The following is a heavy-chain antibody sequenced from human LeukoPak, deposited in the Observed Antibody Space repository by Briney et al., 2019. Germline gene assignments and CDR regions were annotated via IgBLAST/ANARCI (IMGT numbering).Heavy chain of an antibody. CDR3: ARGLRGIVVVPAAVVRTKYYYYYMDV. CDR2: INHSGST. J-gene: IGHJ6*03. D-gene: IGHD2-2*01. V-gene: IGHV4-34*01. CDR1: GGSFSGYY. Sequence: SETLSLTCAVYGGSFSGYYWSWIRQPLGKGLEWIGEINHSGSTNYNPSLKSRVTISVDKTKNQCSLKLSSVTAADTAVYYCARGLRGIVVVPAAVVRTKYYYYYMDVWGKGTTVTVSS.